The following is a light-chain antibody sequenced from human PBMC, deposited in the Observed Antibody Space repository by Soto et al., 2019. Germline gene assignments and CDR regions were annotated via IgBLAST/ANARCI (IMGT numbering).Light chain of an antibody. CDR2: GAS. CDR3: QESNPWPWT. J-gene: IGKJ1*01. Sequence: ETVMTQAPGTLSVSPGERATLSCMASQSVNSNLAWYQQKLGQAPRVLIFGASTRATGIPARFSGRGSGKEFSLTIPTLPSDDFAVYHCQESNPWPWTCPQGTKVDIK. CDR1: QSVNSN. V-gene: IGKV3-15*01.